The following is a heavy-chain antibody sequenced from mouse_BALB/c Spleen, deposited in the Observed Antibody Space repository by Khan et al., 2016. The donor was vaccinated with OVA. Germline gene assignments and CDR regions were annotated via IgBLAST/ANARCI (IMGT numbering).Heavy chain of an antibody. V-gene: IGHV3-2*02. Sequence: EVQLQESGPGLVKPSQSLSLTCTVTGYSITSGYGCNWIRQFPGNKLEWMGYISYSGSTNYKPSLKSRISITRDTSKNQFFLQLNSVTTEDTATYYCARTARIKYWGQGTTLTVSS. CDR2: ISYSGST. J-gene: IGHJ2*01. CDR3: ARTARIKY. D-gene: IGHD1-2*01. CDR1: GYSITSGYG.